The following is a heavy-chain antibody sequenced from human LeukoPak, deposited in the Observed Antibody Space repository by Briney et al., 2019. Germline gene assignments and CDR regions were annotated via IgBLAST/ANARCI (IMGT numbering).Heavy chain of an antibody. V-gene: IGHV3-33*01. CDR1: GFTFSTYG. CDR2: IWYDGNNK. D-gene: IGHD1-14*01. CDR3: ARADDNHYWYFHL. Sequence: GGSLRLSCAASGFTFSTYGMNWVRQAPGKGLEWVAIIWYDGNNKYYADSVKGRFTISRDNSKNTLYLQMNSLRADDTAVYYCARADDNHYWYFHLWGRGTLVTVSS. J-gene: IGHJ2*01.